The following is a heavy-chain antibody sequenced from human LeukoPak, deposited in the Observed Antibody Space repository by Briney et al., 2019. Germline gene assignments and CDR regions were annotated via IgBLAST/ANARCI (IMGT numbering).Heavy chain of an antibody. CDR2: IYSDGRT. D-gene: IGHD2-15*01. J-gene: IGHJ4*02. CDR3: AKEFCSRGSCYRGYFDS. Sequence: GGSLRLSCAASGFTVSSYYVSGVRRARGRALEWVSVIYSDGRTYYADSVKGRFTISRDNLKNTLYLQMNNLRVEDTAVYYCAKEFCSRGSCYRGYFDSWGQGALLT. V-gene: IGHV3-53*05. CDR1: GFTVSSYY.